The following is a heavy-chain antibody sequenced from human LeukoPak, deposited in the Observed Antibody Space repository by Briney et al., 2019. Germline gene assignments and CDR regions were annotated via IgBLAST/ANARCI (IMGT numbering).Heavy chain of an antibody. CDR3: ARGFWNRGTWGPYYFDY. J-gene: IGHJ4*02. V-gene: IGHV1-3*01. CDR1: GYIFTNHA. Sequence: GASMKLSCKASGYIFTNHAMQWVRQAPGQRLEWMGWINAGNGDTKYSQNFQGRFTITRDTSAGTVYMDLSSLRYEDTAVYYCARGFWNRGTWGPYYFDYWGQGTLVTVSS. CDR2: INAGNGDT. D-gene: IGHD3-3*01.